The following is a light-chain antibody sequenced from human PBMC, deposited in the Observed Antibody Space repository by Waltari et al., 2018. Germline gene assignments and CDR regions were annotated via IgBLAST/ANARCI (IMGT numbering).Light chain of an antibody. Sequence: DIEMTQSPSTLSASVGDRVTLTCRASQSISGYLALYQQKPGKAPKLLIYKASSLESGVRARFSASGSGTEFTLTISSLQADDRATYYGQQYNTSSGTFGQGTTVEVK. J-gene: IGKJ1*01. CDR3: QQYNTSSGT. V-gene: IGKV1-5*03. CDR2: KAS. CDR1: QSISGY.